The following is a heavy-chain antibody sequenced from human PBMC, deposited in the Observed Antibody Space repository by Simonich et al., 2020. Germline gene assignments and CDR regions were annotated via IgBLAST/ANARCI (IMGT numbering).Heavy chain of an antibody. Sequence: EVQLVESGGGLVKPGGSLRLSCAASGFTFSSYSMNWVRQAPGNGLEWVASNSSSSSYIDYADSVKGRFTISRDNAKNSLYLQMNSLRAEDTAVYYCARARGDSSSWYFDYWGQGTLVTVSS. CDR1: GFTFSSYS. D-gene: IGHD6-13*01. J-gene: IGHJ4*02. CDR2: NSSSSSYI. CDR3: ARARGDSSSWYFDY. V-gene: IGHV3-21*01.